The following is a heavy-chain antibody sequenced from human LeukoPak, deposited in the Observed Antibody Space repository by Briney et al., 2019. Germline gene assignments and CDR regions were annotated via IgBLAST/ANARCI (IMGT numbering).Heavy chain of an antibody. D-gene: IGHD5-12*01. CDR2: ISSSGSST. J-gene: IGHJ4*02. CDR3: AKATSRFVVYYFDY. Sequence: PGGSLRLSCAASGFTFSSYAMSWVRQAPGKGLEWVSTISSSGSSTYYAGSVKGRFTISRDNSKNTLYLQMNSLRAEDTAVYYCAKATSRFVVYYFDYWGQGTLVTVSS. CDR1: GFTFSSYA. V-gene: IGHV3-23*01.